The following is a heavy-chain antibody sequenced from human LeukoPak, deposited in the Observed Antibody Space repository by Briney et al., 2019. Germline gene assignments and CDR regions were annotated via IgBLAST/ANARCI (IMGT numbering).Heavy chain of an antibody. CDR2: ISGRGATT. V-gene: IGHV3-23*01. CDR1: GVTFSSYG. D-gene: IGHD6-19*01. J-gene: IGHJ5*02. CDR3: AKGIAVAGRFDT. Sequence: GGTLRLSCAGSGVTFSSYGMSWVRQAPGKGLEWVAGISGRGATTYYADSVRGRFLISRDNSKNTLYLQMNSPRAEDTAVYYCAKGIAVAGRFDTWGQGTLVTVSS.